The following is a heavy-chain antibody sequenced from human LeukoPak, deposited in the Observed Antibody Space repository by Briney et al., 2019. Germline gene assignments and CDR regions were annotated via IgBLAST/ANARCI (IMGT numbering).Heavy chain of an antibody. D-gene: IGHD5-24*01. V-gene: IGHV3-74*01. CDR3: ARRIQGMAPYYFDY. CDR1: GFTFSSYW. Sequence: GGSLRLSCTASGFTFSSYWMHWVRQAPGKGLVWVSRINSDGGSTSYADSVKGRFTFSRDNAKNTLYLKMNSLRAEDTAVYYCARRIQGMAPYYFDYWGQGTLVTVSS. CDR2: INSDGGST. J-gene: IGHJ4*02.